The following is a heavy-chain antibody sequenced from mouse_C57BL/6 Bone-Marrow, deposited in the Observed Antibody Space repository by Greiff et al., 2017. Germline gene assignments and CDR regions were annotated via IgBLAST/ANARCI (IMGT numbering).Heavy chain of an antibody. CDR1: GYTFTSYW. V-gene: IGHV1-55*01. CDR2: IYPGSGST. D-gene: IGHD2-5*01. Sequence: QVQLKQPGAELVKPGASVKMSCKASGYTFTSYWITWVKQRPGQGLEWIGDIYPGSGSTNYNEKFKSKDTLTVDTSSSPAYMQLSSLTSEDSAVYYCARTYYSNCWHFDVGGTGTTVTVSS. CDR3: ARTYYSNCWHFDV. J-gene: IGHJ1*03.